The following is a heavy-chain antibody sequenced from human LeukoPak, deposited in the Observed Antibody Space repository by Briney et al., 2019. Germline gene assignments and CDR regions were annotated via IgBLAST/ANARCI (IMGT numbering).Heavy chain of an antibody. D-gene: IGHD1-14*01. V-gene: IGHV3-23*01. Sequence: GGSLRVSCAASGFTFSSYAMSWVRQAPGKGLEWVSAISGRGGSTYYADSVKGRFTISRDNSKNTLYLQMNSLRAEDTAVCYCAKTMKRYPEGAFDIWGQGTMVTVSS. J-gene: IGHJ3*02. CDR3: AKTMKRYPEGAFDI. CDR1: GFTFSSYA. CDR2: ISGRGGST.